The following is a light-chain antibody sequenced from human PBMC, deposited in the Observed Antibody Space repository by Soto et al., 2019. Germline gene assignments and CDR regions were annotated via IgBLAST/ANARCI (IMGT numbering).Light chain of an antibody. J-gene: IGKJ4*01. Sequence: EIVLTQSPATLSLSPGERATLSCRASQSVSSYLAWYQQKPGQAPRLLIYDASNRATGIPARFSGSGSGTDFTLTTISLEPEDFAIYYCQQRGNWPPVTFGRGTKVE. CDR3: QQRGNWPPVT. CDR1: QSVSSY. V-gene: IGKV3-11*01. CDR2: DAS.